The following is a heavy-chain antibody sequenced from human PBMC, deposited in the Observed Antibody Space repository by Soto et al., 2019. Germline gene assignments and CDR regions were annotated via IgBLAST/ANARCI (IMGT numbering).Heavy chain of an antibody. J-gene: IGHJ4*02. Sequence: QVQLQQWGAGLLKPSETLSLTCAVYGGSFSGYYWSWIRQPPGKGLEWIGEINHSGSTNYNPSLKSRVTISVDTSKNQFSLKLSSVNAADTAVYYCARRSSSRYDYWGEGTLVTVSS. CDR2: INHSGST. V-gene: IGHV4-34*01. CDR3: ARRSSSRYDY. D-gene: IGHD6-13*01. CDR1: GGSFSGYY.